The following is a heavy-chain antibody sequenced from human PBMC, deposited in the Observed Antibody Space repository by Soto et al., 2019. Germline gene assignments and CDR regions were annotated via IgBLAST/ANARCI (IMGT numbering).Heavy chain of an antibody. J-gene: IGHJ5*01. CDR1: GVANTCRA. CDR2: MKPGSGDT. Sequence: VKVSWKAPGVANTCRALTSARHDTGQGLEWMGWMKPGSGDTGYAQKFQGRVTMTRDISIATAYMELSSLRSEDTAIFYSARRARMGLLHWFDTW. CDR3: ARRARMGLLHWFDT. V-gene: IGHV1-8*01. D-gene: IGHD2-15*01.